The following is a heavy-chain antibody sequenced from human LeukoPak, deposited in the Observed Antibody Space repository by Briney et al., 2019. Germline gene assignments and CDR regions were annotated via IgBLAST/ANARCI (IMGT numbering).Heavy chain of an antibody. Sequence: GGSLRLSCAASGFTFSSYAMSWVRQAPGKGLEWVSAISGSGGSTYYADSVKGRFTISRDNSKNTLYLQMNSLRAEDTAVYYCAKDRRSITMIVVDNDYWGQGTLVTVSS. D-gene: IGHD3-22*01. J-gene: IGHJ4*02. CDR3: AKDRRSITMIVVDNDY. CDR2: ISGSGGST. CDR1: GFTFSSYA. V-gene: IGHV3-23*01.